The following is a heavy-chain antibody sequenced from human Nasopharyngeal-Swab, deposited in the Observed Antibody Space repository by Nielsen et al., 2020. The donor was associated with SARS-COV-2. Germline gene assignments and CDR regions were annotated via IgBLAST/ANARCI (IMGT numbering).Heavy chain of an antibody. D-gene: IGHD6-13*01. CDR2: INPSGGSA. Sequence: ASVKVSCKASGYTFTNYNLHWVRQAPGQGLEWMGVINPSGGSANYAQKFQGRVTTTRDTSTNIVHMELSSLESEDTAVYYCARSAVAAAGWGWFDPWGQGTLVTVSS. J-gene: IGHJ5*02. CDR3: ARSAVAAAGWGWFDP. V-gene: IGHV1-46*01. CDR1: GYTFTNYN.